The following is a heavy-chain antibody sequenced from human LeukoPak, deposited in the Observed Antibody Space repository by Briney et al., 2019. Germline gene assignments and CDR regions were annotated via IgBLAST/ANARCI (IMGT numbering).Heavy chain of an antibody. D-gene: IGHD3-22*01. CDR1: GGSSSGYY. V-gene: IGHV4-34*01. Sequence: SETLSLTCAVYGGSSSGYYCSWIRQPPGKGLEWIGEINHSGSTNYNPSLKSRVTISVDTSKNQFSLKLSSVTAADTAVYYCARGRQTYYYDSSGNGPFDYWGQGTLVTVSS. CDR3: ARGRQTYYYDSSGNGPFDY. J-gene: IGHJ4*02. CDR2: INHSGST.